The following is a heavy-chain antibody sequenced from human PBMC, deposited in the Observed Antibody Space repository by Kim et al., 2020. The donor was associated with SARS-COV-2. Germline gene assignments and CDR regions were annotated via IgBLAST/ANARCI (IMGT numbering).Heavy chain of an antibody. CDR3: AKAPNYYDSSGYLDY. Sequence: DAVKGRFTISSDNSKNTLYLQMNSLRAEDTAVYYCAKAPNYYDSSGYLDYWGQGTLVTVSS. J-gene: IGHJ4*02. D-gene: IGHD3-22*01. V-gene: IGHV3-23*01.